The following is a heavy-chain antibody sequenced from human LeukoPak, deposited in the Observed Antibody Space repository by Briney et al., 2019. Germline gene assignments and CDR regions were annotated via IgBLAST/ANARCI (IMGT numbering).Heavy chain of an antibody. CDR3: AKDGAGSYYDYYYYYGMDV. CDR1: GFTFSSYG. J-gene: IGHJ6*02. CDR2: ISYDGSNK. Sequence: PGRSLRLSCAASGFTFSSYGMHGVRQAPGKGLEWGAVISYDGSNKYYADSVKGRFTISRDNSKNTLYPPMNSLRAEDTAVYYCAKDGAGSYYDYYYYYGMDVWGQGTTVTVSS. D-gene: IGHD3-10*01. V-gene: IGHV3-30*18.